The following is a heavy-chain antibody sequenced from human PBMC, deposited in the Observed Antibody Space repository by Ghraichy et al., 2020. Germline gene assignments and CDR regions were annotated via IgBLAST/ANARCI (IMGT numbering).Heavy chain of an antibody. J-gene: IGHJ5*02. CDR1: GGSITNYY. CDR3: ASHYGSGFDP. V-gene: IGHV4-59*08. CDR2: IYYSGST. Sequence: GSLRLSCTVSGGSITNYYWSWIRQPPGKGLEWIGYIYYSGSTNHNPSLKSRVTISLDTSKNQFSLKLSSVTAADTAVYYCASHYGSGFDPWGQGTLVTVSS. D-gene: IGHD3-10*01.